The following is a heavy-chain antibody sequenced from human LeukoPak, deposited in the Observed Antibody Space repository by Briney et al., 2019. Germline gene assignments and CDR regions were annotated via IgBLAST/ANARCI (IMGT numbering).Heavy chain of an antibody. J-gene: IGHJ3*02. CDR2: INHSGST. D-gene: IGHD3-3*01. Sequence: SETLSLTCAVYGGSFSGYYWSWIRQPPGKGLEWIGEINHSGSTNYNPSLKSRVTISVDTSKNQFSLKLSSVTAADTAVYYCAKTDLDDAFDIWGQGTMVTVYS. CDR1: GGSFSGYY. V-gene: IGHV4-34*01. CDR3: AKTDLDDAFDI.